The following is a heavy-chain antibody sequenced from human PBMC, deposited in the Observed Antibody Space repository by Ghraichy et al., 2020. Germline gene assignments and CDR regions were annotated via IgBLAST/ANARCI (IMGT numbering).Heavy chain of an antibody. D-gene: IGHD3-10*01. CDR1: GCTFTNYD. J-gene: IGHJ6*02. Sequence: ASVKVSCKASGCTFTNYDINWVRQATGQGLEWMGWMNPNSGNTDYAQKFQGRVTMTRNTSISTAYMELSSLRSEDTAVYYCARGSTMVRGVSPSGYYGMDVWGQGTTVTVSS. CDR2: MNPNSGNT. V-gene: IGHV1-8*01. CDR3: ARGSTMVRGVSPSGYYGMDV.